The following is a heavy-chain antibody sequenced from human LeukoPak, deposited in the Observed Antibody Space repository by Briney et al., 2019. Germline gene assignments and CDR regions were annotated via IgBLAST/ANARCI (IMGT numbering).Heavy chain of an antibody. CDR1: GYTFTGYY. Sequence: ASVKVSCKASGYTFTGYYMHWVRQAPGKGLEWMGWINPNSGGTNYAQKFQGRVTMTRDTSISTAYMELSRLRSDDTAVYYCAISGHFSDGGNFDYWGQGTLVTVSS. J-gene: IGHJ4*02. CDR2: INPNSGGT. CDR3: AISGHFSDGGNFDY. V-gene: IGHV1-2*02. D-gene: IGHD3-3*02.